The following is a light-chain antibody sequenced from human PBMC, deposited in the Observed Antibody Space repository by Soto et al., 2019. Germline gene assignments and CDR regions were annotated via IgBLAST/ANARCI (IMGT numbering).Light chain of an antibody. V-gene: IGKV3-20*01. CDR1: QSVSRSY. J-gene: IGKJ2*01. Sequence: EIVLTQSPGTLSLSPGDSVTLSCRASQSVSRSYFAWYQQKPGQAPRLLIYGASNRATGIPDMFSGSGSVTDFTLTISRLEPEVFSVYYCHQYGLSYALGQGTKLEIK. CDR3: HQYGLSYA. CDR2: GAS.